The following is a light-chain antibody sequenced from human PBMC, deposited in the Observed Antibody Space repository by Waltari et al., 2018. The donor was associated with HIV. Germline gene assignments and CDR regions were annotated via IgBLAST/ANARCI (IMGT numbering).Light chain of an antibody. V-gene: IGKV3-20*01. Sequence: EIVLTQSPGTLSLSPGERATLPCRASQTVSSSYLAWYRQKPGQTPRLLTYAAYSRATGVPDRVSGGGSGTDFTLTISSLEPEDFAVYYCQHYGDSLTFGQGTKVEIK. CDR1: QTVSSSY. J-gene: IGKJ2*01. CDR2: AAY. CDR3: QHYGDSLT.